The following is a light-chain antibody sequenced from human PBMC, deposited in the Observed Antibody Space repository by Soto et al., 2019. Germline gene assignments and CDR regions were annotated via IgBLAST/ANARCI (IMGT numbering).Light chain of an antibody. CDR2: GAF. V-gene: IGKV3-15*01. CDR1: QSVSSN. J-gene: IGKJ1*01. Sequence: EILMTQSPVTLSVSPGERATLSCRARQSVSSNLAWYQQKPDQAPRLLIYGAFTRAAGIPARFSGTGSGTEFTPTISSLQSEDFAVYYCQQYNDWPLTFGQGTKVEI. CDR3: QQYNDWPLT.